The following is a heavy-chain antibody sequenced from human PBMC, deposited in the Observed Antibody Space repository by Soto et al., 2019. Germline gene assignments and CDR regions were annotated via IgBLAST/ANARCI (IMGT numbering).Heavy chain of an antibody. CDR3: TTGIYYDLLTGYHDVAY. CDR1: GFNLSHPW. D-gene: IGHD3-9*01. Sequence: KLGGSLRLSCAASGFNLSHPWMTWVRQAAGKGLEWVGRIKSETDGGTADYAAPVKGRITISRDDSKNTVYLQMNSLKTEDTAVYYCTTGIYYDLLTGYHDVAYWGQGTLVTVSS. CDR2: IKSETDGGTA. V-gene: IGHV3-15*01. J-gene: IGHJ4*02.